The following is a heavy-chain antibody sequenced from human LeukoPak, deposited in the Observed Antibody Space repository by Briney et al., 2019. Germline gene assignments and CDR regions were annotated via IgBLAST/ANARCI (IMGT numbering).Heavy chain of an antibody. CDR3: ARQGLGSGWTFDY. D-gene: IGHD6-19*01. CDR2: IYYSGST. V-gene: IGHV4-59*08. J-gene: IGHJ4*02. Sequence: SETLSLTCAVSGYSISSGYYWSWIRQPPGKGLEWIGYIYYSGSTNYNPSLKSRVTISVDTSKNQFSLKLSSVTAADTAVYYCARQGLGSGWTFDYWGQGTLVTVPS. CDR1: GYSISSGYY.